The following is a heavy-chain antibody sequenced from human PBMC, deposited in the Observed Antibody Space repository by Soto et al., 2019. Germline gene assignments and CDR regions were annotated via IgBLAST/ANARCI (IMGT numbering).Heavy chain of an antibody. D-gene: IGHD6-13*01. J-gene: IGHJ6*02. CDR3: TMGAGNSWVYEYGMDV. CDR2: LHRGGTT. CDR1: GFTVSSNF. V-gene: IGHV3-53*01. Sequence: EVQLVESGGGLIQPGGSLRLSCAASGFTVSSNFMTWVRQAPGKGLEWVSNLHRGGTTYYADAVRGRFSVSRDNSKNALFLQMNSLRVEDTAVYFCTMGAGNSWVYEYGMDVWGQGTAVTVSS.